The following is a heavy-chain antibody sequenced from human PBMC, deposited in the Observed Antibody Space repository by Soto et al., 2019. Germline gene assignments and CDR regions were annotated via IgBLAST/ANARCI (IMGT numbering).Heavy chain of an antibody. D-gene: IGHD3-10*01. CDR1: GFSLSTSGVG. J-gene: IGHJ4*02. CDR2: IYWDDDK. Sequence: QITLKESGPTLVKPTQTLTLTCTFSGFSLSTSGVGVGWIRQPPGKALEWLALIYWDDDKRYSPSLKSRITITKDTSKNQVVLTMTNMDPVDTATYYCAHNDYDGSGSYYRYYFDYWGQGTLVTVSS. V-gene: IGHV2-5*02. CDR3: AHNDYDGSGSYYRYYFDY.